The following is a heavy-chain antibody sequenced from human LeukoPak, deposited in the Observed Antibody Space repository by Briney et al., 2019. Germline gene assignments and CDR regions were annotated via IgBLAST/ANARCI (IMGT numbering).Heavy chain of an antibody. CDR2: IWYDGSNK. J-gene: IGHJ4*02. D-gene: IGHD3-10*01. CDR3: ARVGVGSSGSYYLLED. Sequence: SGGSLRLSCAASGFTFSSYGMHWVRQAPGKGLEWVAVIWYDGSNKYYADSVKGRFTISRDNSKNTLYLQMNSLRAEDTAMYYCARVGVGSSGSYYLLEDWGQGTLVTVSS. CDR1: GFTFSSYG. V-gene: IGHV3-33*01.